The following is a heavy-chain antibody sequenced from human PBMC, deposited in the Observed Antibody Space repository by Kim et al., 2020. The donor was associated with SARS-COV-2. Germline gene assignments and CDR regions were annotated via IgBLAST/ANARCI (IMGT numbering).Heavy chain of an antibody. D-gene: IGHD2-8*02. V-gene: IGHV4-61*07. J-gene: IGHJ4*02. CDR3: GRLRVLVVDRYFFDC. Sequence: NPPLKSRVTMSVDTSKNQFSLHLSSVSAADTAMYYCGRLRVLVVDRYFFDCWGQGTLVTVSS.